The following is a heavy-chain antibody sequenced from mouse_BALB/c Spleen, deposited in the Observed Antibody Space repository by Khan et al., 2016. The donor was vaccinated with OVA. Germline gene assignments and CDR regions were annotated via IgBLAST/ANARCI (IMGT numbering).Heavy chain of an antibody. Sequence: EVELVESGGDLVKPGGSLKLSCAASGFTFSTYGMSWVRQTLDMRLEWVATISSGGHYTYYPASVKGRFTISRDNAKNTLFLQLSSLKSEDTAIYYCAKFGYYYNSGEFDYWGQGTMVTVSA. CDR2: ISSGGHYT. V-gene: IGHV5-6*01. D-gene: IGHD1-1*02. J-gene: IGHJ3*01. CDR1: GFTFSTYG. CDR3: AKFGYYYNSGEFDY.